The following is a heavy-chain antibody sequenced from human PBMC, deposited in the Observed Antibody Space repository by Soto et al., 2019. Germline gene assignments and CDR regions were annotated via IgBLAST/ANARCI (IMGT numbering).Heavy chain of an antibody. CDR3: AKSRYYYDSSGYWENLNFDY. Sequence: GGSLRLSCAASGFTFSSYGMHWVRQAPGKGLEWVAVISYDGSNKYYADSVKGRFTISRDNSKNTLYLQMNSLRAEDTAVYYCAKSRYYYDSSGYWENLNFDYWGQGTLVTVSS. D-gene: IGHD3-22*01. J-gene: IGHJ4*02. CDR1: GFTFSSYG. CDR2: ISYDGSNK. V-gene: IGHV3-30*18.